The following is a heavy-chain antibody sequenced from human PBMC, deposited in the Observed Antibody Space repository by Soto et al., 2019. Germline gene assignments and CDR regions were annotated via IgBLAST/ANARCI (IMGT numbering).Heavy chain of an antibody. V-gene: IGHV4-59*01. Sequence: SETLSLTCTVSGGSISSYYWSWIRQPPGKGLEWIGYIYYSGSTNYNPSLKSRVTISVDTSKNQFSLKLSSVTAADTAVYYCARKSLGAYYDFWSGFEEGWFDPWGQGTLVTVSS. CDR3: ARKSLGAYYDFWSGFEEGWFDP. CDR2: IYYSGST. J-gene: IGHJ5*02. CDR1: GGSISSYY. D-gene: IGHD3-3*01.